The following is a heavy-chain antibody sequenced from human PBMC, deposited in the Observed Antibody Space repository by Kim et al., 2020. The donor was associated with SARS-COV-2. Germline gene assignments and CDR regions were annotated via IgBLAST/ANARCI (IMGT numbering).Heavy chain of an antibody. D-gene: IGHD6-19*01. J-gene: IGHJ4*02. V-gene: IGHV1-69*06. CDR1: GGTFSSYA. CDR3: ARQRSSSGWYEYYFDY. Sequence: SVKVSCKASGGTFSSYAISWVRQAPGQGLEWMGGIIPIFGTANYAQKFQGRVTITADKSTSTAYMELSSLRSEDTAVYYCARQRSSSGWYEYYFDYWGQGTLVTVSS. CDR2: IIPIFGTA.